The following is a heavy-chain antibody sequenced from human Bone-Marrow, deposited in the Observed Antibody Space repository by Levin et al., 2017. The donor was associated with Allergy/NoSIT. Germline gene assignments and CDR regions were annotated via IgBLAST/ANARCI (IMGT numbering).Heavy chain of an antibody. CDR3: ARALDYYYGMDV. V-gene: IGHV3-74*01. J-gene: IGHJ6*02. Sequence: GSLRLSCAASGFTFSRYWMHWVRQTPGKGLVWVSRTNIDGSYTNYADSVKGRFTVSRDNAKNTLYLQMNGLRVEDTAVYYCARALDYYYGMDVWGQGTTVAVSS. CDR2: TNIDGSYT. CDR1: GFTFSRYW.